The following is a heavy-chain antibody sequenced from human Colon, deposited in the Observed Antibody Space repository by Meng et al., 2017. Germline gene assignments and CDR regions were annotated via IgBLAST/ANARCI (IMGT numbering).Heavy chain of an antibody. Sequence: QVQLQGSGPGLVRPSETLSLTGTVSGGSVSSGSYYWSWIRQPPGKGLEWIGYIYYTGSTNYNPSLKSRVTISVDTSKNQFSLKLSSVTAADTAVYYCARGPLDYWGQGTLVTVSS. CDR1: GGSVSSGSYY. J-gene: IGHJ4*02. V-gene: IGHV4-61*01. CDR3: ARGPLDY. CDR2: IYYTGST.